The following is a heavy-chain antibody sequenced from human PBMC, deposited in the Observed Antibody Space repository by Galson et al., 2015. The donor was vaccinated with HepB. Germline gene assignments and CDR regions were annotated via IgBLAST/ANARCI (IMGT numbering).Heavy chain of an antibody. Sequence: QSGAEVKKPGESLKISCSTSGYKFGTYWIGWVRQLPGKGLEWMGFIYPGDSDTRYSPSFQGQVTISADKSITTAFLQWSSLKTSDTAMYYCARLSVHTGYFDPWGQGTLVTVSS. CDR2: IYPGDSDT. CDR3: ARLSVHTGYFDP. J-gene: IGHJ5*02. D-gene: IGHD3-22*01. CDR1: GYKFGTYW. V-gene: IGHV5-51*03.